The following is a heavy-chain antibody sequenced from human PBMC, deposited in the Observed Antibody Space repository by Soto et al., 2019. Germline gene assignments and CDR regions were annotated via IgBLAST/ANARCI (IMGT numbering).Heavy chain of an antibody. V-gene: IGHV4-39*01. D-gene: IGHD3-22*01. J-gene: IGHJ4*02. Sequence: QLQLQESGPGLVKPSETLSLTCRVSGDSISSSDYYWGWIRQTPGKGLEWIGTIYYSGSTYYNPSLKSRVTISVDTSKNQFSLKLNSVTATDTAIYYCARRGSTGYGFDYWGQGNLVTVSS. CDR3: ARRGSTGYGFDY. CDR1: GDSISSSDYY. CDR2: IYYSGST.